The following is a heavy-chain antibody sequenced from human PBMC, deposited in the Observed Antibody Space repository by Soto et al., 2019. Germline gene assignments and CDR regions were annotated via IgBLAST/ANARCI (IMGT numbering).Heavy chain of an antibody. D-gene: IGHD3-10*01. V-gene: IGHV4-34*01. CDR3: ARVITLVPFDY. Sequence: KTSETLSLTCAVYGGSFSGYYWSWIRQPPGKGLEWIGEINHSGSTNYNPSLKSRVTISVDTSKNQFSLKLSSVTAADTAVYYCARVITLVPFDYWGQGTLVTVSS. J-gene: IGHJ4*02. CDR1: GGSFSGYY. CDR2: INHSGST.